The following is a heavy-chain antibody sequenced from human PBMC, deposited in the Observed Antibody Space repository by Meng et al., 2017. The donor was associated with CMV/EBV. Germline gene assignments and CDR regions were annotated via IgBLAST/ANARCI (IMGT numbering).Heavy chain of an antibody. CDR1: YW. D-gene: IGHD2-15*01. V-gene: IGHV3-7*01. Sequence: YWMNWVRQAPGRGLEWVANIKQGGGEKNYVDSVKGRFTISRDNAKNSLYLQMDSLRAEDTAVYYCATYLGHCESGACQPQYYGMDVWGQGTMVTVSS. J-gene: IGHJ6*02. CDR3: ATYLGHCESGACQPQYYGMDV. CDR2: IKQGGGEK.